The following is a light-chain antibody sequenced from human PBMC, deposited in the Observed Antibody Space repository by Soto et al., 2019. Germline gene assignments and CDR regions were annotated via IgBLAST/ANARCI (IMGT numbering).Light chain of an antibody. CDR2: DTS. V-gene: IGKV3-11*01. Sequence: EIVLTQSPATLYVSPGERATLSCRASQSLSSNVAWYQQRPRQAPRLLIYDTSSRASDVPARFSGRGSGTEFTLTISSLEPEDFAVYYCQQRSNWPPITFGQGTRLEI. CDR1: QSLSSN. CDR3: QQRSNWPPIT. J-gene: IGKJ5*01.